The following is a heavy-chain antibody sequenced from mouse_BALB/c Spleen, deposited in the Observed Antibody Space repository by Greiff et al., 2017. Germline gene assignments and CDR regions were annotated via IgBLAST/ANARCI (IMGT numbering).Heavy chain of an antibody. CDR2: IWRGGST. D-gene: IGHD2-14*01. J-gene: IGHJ2*01. CDR1: GFSLTSYG. V-gene: IGHV2-5-1*01. Sequence: QVQLQQSGPSLVQPSQSLSITCTVSGFSLTSYGVHWVRQSPGKGLEWLGVIWRGGSTDYNAAFMSRLSITKDNSKSQVFFKMNSLQADDTAIYYCAKEGDRYDVPYFDYWGQGTTLTVSS. CDR3: AKEGDRYDVPYFDY.